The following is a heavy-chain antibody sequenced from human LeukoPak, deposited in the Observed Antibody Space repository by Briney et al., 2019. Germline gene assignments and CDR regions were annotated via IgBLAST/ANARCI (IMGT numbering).Heavy chain of an antibody. Sequence: SETLSLTCTVSGGSFRSGGFYWSWIRQHPGKGLEWIGYIDYSGSTYYNPSLKSRVTISVDTSKNQFSLKLSSVTAADTAVYYCARDNVDTATLYYFDYWGQGTLVTVSS. CDR2: IDYSGST. CDR3: ARDNVDTATLYYFDY. CDR1: GGSFRSGGFY. V-gene: IGHV4-31*03. D-gene: IGHD5-18*01. J-gene: IGHJ4*02.